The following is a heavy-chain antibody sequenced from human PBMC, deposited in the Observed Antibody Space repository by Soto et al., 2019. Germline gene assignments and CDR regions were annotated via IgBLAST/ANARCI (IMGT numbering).Heavy chain of an antibody. CDR2: INHSGST. V-gene: IGHV4-34*01. Sequence: KPSETLSITCAVYGGSFSGYYWSWIRQPPGKGLEWIGEINHSGSTNYNPSLKSRVTISVDTSKNQFSLKLSSVTAADTAVYYCARSGFRVRGVTGGSYYGMDVWGQGTTVT. J-gene: IGHJ6*02. CDR3: ARSGFRVRGVTGGSYYGMDV. D-gene: IGHD3-10*01. CDR1: GGSFSGYY.